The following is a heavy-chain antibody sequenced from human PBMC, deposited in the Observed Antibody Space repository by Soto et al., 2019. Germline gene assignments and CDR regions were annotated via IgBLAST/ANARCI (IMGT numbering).Heavy chain of an antibody. D-gene: IGHD3-9*01. Sequence: EVQLVESGGGLIQRGGSLRLSCAASGFTVSSNYMSWVRQAPGKGLEWVSVIYSGGSTYYADSVKGRFTISRDNSKNTLYLQMNSLRAEDTAVYYCATRYFDWLPNYYGMDVWGQGTTVTVSS. CDR2: IYSGGST. CDR3: ATRYFDWLPNYYGMDV. CDR1: GFTVSSNY. V-gene: IGHV3-53*01. J-gene: IGHJ6*02.